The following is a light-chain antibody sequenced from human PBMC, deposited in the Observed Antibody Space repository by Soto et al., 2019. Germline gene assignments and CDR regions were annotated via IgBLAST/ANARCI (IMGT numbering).Light chain of an antibody. Sequence: DIQVTQSPPTLSASVGDRVTITCRASQTISTWMAWYQQKPGKAPKLLVYDASTLQSGVASRFSGSGSGTEFTLIISGLQPDDSATYYCQQYTNTNNPWMFGQGQRWIS. CDR2: DAS. V-gene: IGKV1-5*01. J-gene: IGKJ1*01. CDR3: QQYTNTNNPWM. CDR1: QTISTW.